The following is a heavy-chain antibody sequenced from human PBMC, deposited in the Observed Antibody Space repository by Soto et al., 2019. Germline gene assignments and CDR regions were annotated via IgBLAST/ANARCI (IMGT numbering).Heavy chain of an antibody. CDR2: ITSDTLTI. CDR3: ARSVEGHFVY. Sequence: EVQLVESGGGLVQPGGSLRLSCAASGFTFSIYSMNWVRQAPGKGLEWFSYITSDTLTIKYTDSVKGRFTISRDNAKKSLYLQMNSLRDEDTAVYFCARSVEGHFVYSGQGNVVTGSS. V-gene: IGHV3-48*02. D-gene: IGHD1-1*01. CDR1: GFTFSIYS. J-gene: IGHJ4*02.